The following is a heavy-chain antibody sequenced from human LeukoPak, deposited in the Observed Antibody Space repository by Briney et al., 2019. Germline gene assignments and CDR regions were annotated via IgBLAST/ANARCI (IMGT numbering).Heavy chain of an antibody. D-gene: IGHD6-13*01. J-gene: IGHJ5*02. CDR1: GFTFSSYW. CDR3: AKDAAAAGTRWFDP. CDR2: IKQDGSEK. V-gene: IGHV3-7*01. Sequence: PGGSLRLSCAASGFTFSSYWMSWVRQAPGKGLEWVANIKQDGSEKYYVDSVKGRFTISRDNAKNSLYLQMNSPRAEDTAVYYCAKDAAAAGTRWFDPWGQEPWSPSPQ.